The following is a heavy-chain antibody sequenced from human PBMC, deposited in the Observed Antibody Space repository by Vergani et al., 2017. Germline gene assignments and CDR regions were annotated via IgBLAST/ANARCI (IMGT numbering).Heavy chain of an antibody. CDR1: GFTPGYYG. V-gene: IGHV3-30*03. Sequence: QVHLVESGGAVVRPGRSLRLSCLFSGFTPGYYGMHWFGRARGKGLEWVAVISYDGTQKYYADSVKGRFTISRDNSKSTLYLQMNSLRTEDTAVYYCATKSCGTPGCQIGYFREWGQGTLVTVSS. D-gene: IGHD1-1*01. J-gene: IGHJ1*01. CDR3: ATKSCGTPGCQIGYFRE. CDR2: ISYDGTQK.